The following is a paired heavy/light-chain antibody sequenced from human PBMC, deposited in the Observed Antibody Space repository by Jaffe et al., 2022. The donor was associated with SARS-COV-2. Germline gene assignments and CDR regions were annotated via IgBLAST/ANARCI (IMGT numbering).Light chain of an antibody. J-gene: IGKJ5*01. CDR1: QSVSSSY. CDR3: QQFVSSPLRIT. CDR2: GAS. Sequence: EIVLTQSPGTLSLSPGERATLSCRASQSVSSSYLAWYQHKPGQAPRLLIYGASSRATDIPDRFSGSGSGTDFTLTISRLEPEDFAVYFCQQFVSSPLRITFGQGTRLEIK. V-gene: IGKV3-20*01.
Heavy chain of an antibody. V-gene: IGHV1-18*01. CDR1: GYAFTTYG. CDR2: VSAYNGNT. CDR3: ARDLGWTSGSYTYYLHH. J-gene: IGHJ4*02. Sequence: QVQLVQSGAEVMQPGASLQLSCKASGYAFTTYGFSWVRQAPGQGLEWMGWVSAYNGNTYYAQTLQGRVTMTTDTSTTTAYMELRSLVSDDTAVYYCARDLGWTSGSYTYYLHHWGQGTLVTVSS. D-gene: IGHD3-10*01.